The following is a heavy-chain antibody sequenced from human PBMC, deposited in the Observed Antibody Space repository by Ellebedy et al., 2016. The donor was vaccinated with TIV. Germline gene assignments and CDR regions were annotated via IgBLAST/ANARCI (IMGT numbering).Heavy chain of an antibody. CDR1: RFTVSTNY. J-gene: IGHJ4*02. D-gene: IGHD2-15*01. CDR2: VSPGGGT. Sequence: PGGSLRLSCAASRFTVSTNYITWVRQAPGKGLEWVSLVSPGGGTYYADSVQGRVTMTRDTSTSTFYMELSSLRSEDTAVYYCARVGDGSDYWGQGTLVTVSS. V-gene: IGHV3-53*05. CDR3: ARVGDGSDY.